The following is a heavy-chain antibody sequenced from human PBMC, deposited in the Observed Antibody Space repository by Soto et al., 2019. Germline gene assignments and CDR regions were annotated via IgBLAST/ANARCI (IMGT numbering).Heavy chain of an antibody. CDR3: TTRVITTNDF. V-gene: IGHV3-15*07. CDR1: GFTFSSYS. Sequence: GPLRLSCAASGFTFSSYSMNWVRQAPGKGLEWVGRIKRKTDGGITEYAAPVKGRFTISRDDSKNTLFLQLNSLKTEDTAVYYCTTRVITTNDFWGQGTLVTVSS. CDR2: IKRKTDGGIT. D-gene: IGHD3-22*01. J-gene: IGHJ4*02.